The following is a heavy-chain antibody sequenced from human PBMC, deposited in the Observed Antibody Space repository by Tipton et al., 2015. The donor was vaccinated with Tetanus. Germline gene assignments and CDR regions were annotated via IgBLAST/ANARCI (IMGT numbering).Heavy chain of an antibody. CDR2: INPGGGST. CDR3: ARHQPPTVSGTSQRFNFYGMDV. V-gene: IGHV1-46*01. D-gene: IGHD3-10*01. Sequence: QVQLVQSGAEVTKPGASVKLSCKASADTFTSFHVHWVRQAPGQGLEWMGVINPGGGSTTYAQNFQGRVTMTRDMSTPTVFMELGALRSEDTAVYYCARHQPPTVSGTSQRFNFYGMDVWGQGTTVTVSS. CDR1: ADTFTSFH. J-gene: IGHJ6*02.